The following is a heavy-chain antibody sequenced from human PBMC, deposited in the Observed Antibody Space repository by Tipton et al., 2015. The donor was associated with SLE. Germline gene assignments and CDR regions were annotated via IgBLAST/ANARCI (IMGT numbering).Heavy chain of an antibody. V-gene: IGHV4-31*03. D-gene: IGHD6-19*01. Sequence: TLSLTCTVSGGSISSGGYYWSWIRQHPGKGLEWIGYIYYSGSTYYNPSLKSRVTISVDTSKNQFSLKLSSVTAADTAVYYCAKSSGWYGIVDYWGQGTLVTVSS. CDR3: AKSSGWYGIVDY. J-gene: IGHJ4*02. CDR2: IYYSGST. CDR1: GGSISSGGYY.